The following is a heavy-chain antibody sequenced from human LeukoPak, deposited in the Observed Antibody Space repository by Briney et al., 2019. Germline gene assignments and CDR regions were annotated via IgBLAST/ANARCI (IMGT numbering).Heavy chain of an antibody. D-gene: IGHD2-15*01. Sequence: ASVKVSCKASGYTFADYGISWVRQAPGQGLEWMAWISTYNHEANYARKFRGRVTMTTGTSTSTAYMELGSLRSDDTAVYYCVRDYFCSGGSCDDCFDPWGQGTLVTVSS. CDR2: ISTYNHEA. CDR1: GYTFADYG. CDR3: VRDYFCSGGSCDDCFDP. V-gene: IGHV1-18*01. J-gene: IGHJ5*02.